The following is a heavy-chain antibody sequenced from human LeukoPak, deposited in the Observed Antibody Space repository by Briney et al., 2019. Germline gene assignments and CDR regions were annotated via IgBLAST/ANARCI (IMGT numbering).Heavy chain of an antibody. CDR2: IYYSGNT. V-gene: IGHV4-39*02. Sequence: PSETLPLTCTVSGDSISSSNSYWGWIRQPPGKGLEWIGSIYYSGNTYYNASLKSRVTISVDTSKNQFSLKLTSVTAADTAVYYCARDSVATMGYFDYWGQGTLVTVSS. CDR3: ARDSVATMGYFDY. CDR1: GDSISSSNSY. J-gene: IGHJ4*02. D-gene: IGHD5-12*01.